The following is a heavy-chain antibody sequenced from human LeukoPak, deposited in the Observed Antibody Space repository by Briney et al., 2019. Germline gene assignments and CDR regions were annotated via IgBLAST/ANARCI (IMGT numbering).Heavy chain of an antibody. Sequence: RGESLKISCKGSGYSFTSYWIGWVRRLPGKGLEWMGIIYPGDSDTRYSPSFQGQVTISADKSISTAYLQWSSLKASDTAMYYCARTMVRAFEAFDIWGQGTMVSVSS. CDR3: ARTMVRAFEAFDI. D-gene: IGHD3-10*01. CDR1: GYSFTSYW. J-gene: IGHJ3*02. CDR2: IYPGDSDT. V-gene: IGHV5-51*01.